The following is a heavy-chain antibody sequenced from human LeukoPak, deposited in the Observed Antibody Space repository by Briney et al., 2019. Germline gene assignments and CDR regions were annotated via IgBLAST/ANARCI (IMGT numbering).Heavy chain of an antibody. CDR2: MNANSGDT. CDR1: GYIFTSYD. V-gene: IGHV1-8*01. Sequence: ASVKVSCQASGYIFTSYDINWVRQATGQGLEWMGWMNANSGDTGYAQKFQGRVTMTRNTSISTAYMELSSLRSEDTAIYYCARGGTYLPFGYWGQGTLVIVSS. CDR3: ARGGTYLPFGY. D-gene: IGHD3-10*01. J-gene: IGHJ4*02.